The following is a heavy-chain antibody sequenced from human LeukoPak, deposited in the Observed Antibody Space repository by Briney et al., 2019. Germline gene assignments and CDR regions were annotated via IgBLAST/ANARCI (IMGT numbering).Heavy chain of an antibody. V-gene: IGHV1-18*01. CDR3: AREVRSILWFGEPRGGYFDY. CDR1: GYTFTSYG. Sequence: ASVKVSCKASGYTFTSYGISWVRQAPGQGLEWMGWISAHNDNTNRPQKFQGRVTMTRDTSTSTVYMELSSLRSEDTAVYYCAREVRSILWFGEPRGGYFDYWGQGTLVTVSS. J-gene: IGHJ4*02. D-gene: IGHD3-10*01. CDR2: ISAHNDNT.